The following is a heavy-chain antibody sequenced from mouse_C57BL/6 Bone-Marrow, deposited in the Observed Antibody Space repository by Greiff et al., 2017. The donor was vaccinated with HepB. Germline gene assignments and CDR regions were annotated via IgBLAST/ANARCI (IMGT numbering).Heavy chain of an antibody. J-gene: IGHJ3*01. Sequence: VQLQQSGAELARPGASVKLSCKASGYNFTSYGISWVKQRTGQGLEWIGEIYPRSGNTYYNEKFKGKATLTADKSSSTAYMELRSLTSEDSAVSFCARHSITTVVAYWGQGTLVTVSA. V-gene: IGHV1-81*01. CDR1: GYNFTSYG. D-gene: IGHD1-1*01. CDR2: IYPRSGNT. CDR3: ARHSITTVVAY.